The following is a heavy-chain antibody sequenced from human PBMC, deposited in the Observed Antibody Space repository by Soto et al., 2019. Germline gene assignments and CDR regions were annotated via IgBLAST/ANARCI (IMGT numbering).Heavy chain of an antibody. Sequence: EVQLVESGGGLVKPGGSLRLSCAASGFTFSSFTMNWVRQAPGKGLEWVSCISSSRSHIYYADSLKGRFTISRDNAKNSLYVQMNSLTAEDTAVYYCARAVAGSSGAFDIWGQGTMVTVSS. CDR2: ISSSRSHI. CDR1: GFTFSSFT. V-gene: IGHV3-21*01. D-gene: IGHD6-19*01. J-gene: IGHJ3*02. CDR3: ARAVAGSSGAFDI.